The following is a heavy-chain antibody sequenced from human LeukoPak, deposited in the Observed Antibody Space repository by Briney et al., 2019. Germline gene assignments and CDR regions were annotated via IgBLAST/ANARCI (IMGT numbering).Heavy chain of an antibody. J-gene: IGHJ4*02. V-gene: IGHV4-38-2*02. CDR2: VSHSGTT. Sequence: SETLSLTCTVSGYSISSHYYWGWIRQPPGKGLERIGSVSHSGTTYYNPSLKSRVTISVDTSKNQFSLKLTSVTAADTAVYYCARDNVPGYFDSWGQGTLVTVSS. CDR1: GYSISSHYY. CDR3: ARDNVPGYFDS. D-gene: IGHD2-8*01.